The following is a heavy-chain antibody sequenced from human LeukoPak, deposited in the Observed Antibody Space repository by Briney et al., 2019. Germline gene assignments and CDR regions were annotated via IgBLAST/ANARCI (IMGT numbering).Heavy chain of an antibody. CDR3: VRVRGAFDL. J-gene: IGHJ3*01. Sequence: GGSLRLSCAASGFTFGDYSMNWVRQAPGKGLEWISYISSSSSTIYYADSVKGRFTISRDNAKKSLYMQMNSLRAEDTAVYYYVRVRGAFDLWGQGTRVSVSS. V-gene: IGHV3-48*01. CDR2: ISSSSSTI. CDR1: GFTFGDYS.